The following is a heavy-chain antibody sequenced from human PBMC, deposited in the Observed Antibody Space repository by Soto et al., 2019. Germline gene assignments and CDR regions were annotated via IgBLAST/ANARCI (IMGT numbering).Heavy chain of an antibody. CDR1: GYTFTTYT. Sequence: GASVKVSCKASGYTFTTYTMNWVRQAPGQRLEWMGWINPVNGNTNSSQKFQDRVIITRDTSASTAYMELISLRSEDTAVYYCARGIATGQLDPWGQGTLVTVSS. J-gene: IGHJ5*02. CDR2: INPVNGNT. V-gene: IGHV1-3*01. CDR3: ARGIATGQLDP. D-gene: IGHD6-13*01.